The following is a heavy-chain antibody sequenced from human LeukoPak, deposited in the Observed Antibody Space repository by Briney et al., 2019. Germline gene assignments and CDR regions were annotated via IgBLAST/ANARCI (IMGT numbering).Heavy chain of an antibody. J-gene: IGHJ5*02. CDR1: GDSVSSNSAA. CDR2: TYYRSTYDS. D-gene: IGHD6-13*01. V-gene: IGHV6-1*01. CDR3: ARIYSSSWFLNWFDP. Sequence: SQTLSLTCAISGDSVSSNSAAWNWIRQSPSRGLEWLGRTYYRSTYDSDYALSVKSRITFNADTSKNQFSLKLNSVTAADTAVYYCARIYSSSWFLNWFDPWGQGTLVTVSS.